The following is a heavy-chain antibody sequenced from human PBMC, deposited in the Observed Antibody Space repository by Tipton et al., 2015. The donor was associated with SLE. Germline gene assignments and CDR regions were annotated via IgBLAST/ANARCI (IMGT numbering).Heavy chain of an antibody. CDR2: IYYSGST. V-gene: IGHV4-31*03. Sequence: GLVKPSETLSLNCTVSGGSISRHYWSWIRQHPGKGLEWIGYIYYSGSTLYNPSLKSRATISVDTSTNQFSLKLASVTAADTAVYYCARGPTPVDPWGQGTLVIVSS. CDR3: ARGPTPVDP. CDR1: GGSISRHY. J-gene: IGHJ5*02.